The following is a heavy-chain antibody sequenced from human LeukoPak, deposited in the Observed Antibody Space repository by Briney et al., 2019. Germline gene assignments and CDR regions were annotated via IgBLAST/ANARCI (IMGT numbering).Heavy chain of an antibody. CDR3: ARAGYYDSSGNPIDY. V-gene: IGHV4-30-4*01. CDR2: IYYSGST. CDR1: GGSISSGDYY. D-gene: IGHD3-22*01. Sequence: PSETLSLTCTVSGGSISSGDYYWSWIRQPPGKGLEWIGYIYYSGSTYYNPSLKSRVTISVDTSKNQFSLKLSSVTAADTAVYYCARAGYYDSSGNPIDYWGQGTLVTVSS. J-gene: IGHJ4*02.